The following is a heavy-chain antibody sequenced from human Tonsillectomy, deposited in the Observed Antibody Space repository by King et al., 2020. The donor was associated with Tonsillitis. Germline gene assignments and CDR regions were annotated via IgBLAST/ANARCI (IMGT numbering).Heavy chain of an antibody. V-gene: IGHV4-34*01. D-gene: IGHD6-6*01. J-gene: IGHJ6*02. CDR3: ARESDGRPWNGMDV. CDR2: INHSGST. CDR1: GGSFSDYY. Sequence: VQLQQWVAGLLKPSETLSLTCAVYGGSFSDYYWRWIRQPPGKGLEWIGEINHSGSTNYNPSLKSRVTISVDTSKNQFSLKLTSVTAADTAVYYCARESDGRPWNGMDVWGQGTTVTVSS.